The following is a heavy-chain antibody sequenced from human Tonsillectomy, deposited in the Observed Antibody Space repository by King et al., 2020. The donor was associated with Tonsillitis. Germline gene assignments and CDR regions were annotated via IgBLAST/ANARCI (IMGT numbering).Heavy chain of an antibody. V-gene: IGHV3-23*04. D-gene: IGHD3-3*01. CDR3: AKGVGVVRVSIDY. J-gene: IGHJ4*02. CDR2: ISGSGRNK. CDR1: GFTFSSYA. Sequence: VQLVESGGGLVQPGGSLRLSCAASGFTFSSYAMSWVRQAPGKGLEWVSAISGSGRNKHFADSVKGRFTISRDNSKNTLYLQMKSVRAEDTAVYYCAKGVGVVRVSIDYWGQGTLVTVSS.